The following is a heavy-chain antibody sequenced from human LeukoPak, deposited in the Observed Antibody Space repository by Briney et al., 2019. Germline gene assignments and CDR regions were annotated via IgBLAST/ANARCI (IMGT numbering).Heavy chain of an antibody. CDR3: ARGQKNAIFGVATID. V-gene: IGHV1-18*01. J-gene: IGHJ4*02. Sequence: ASVKVSCKASGYTFTSYGISWVRQAPGQGLEWLGWISAYNGNTNYAQKLQGRVTMTTDTSTSTAYMELRSLRSDDTAVYYCARGQKNAIFGVATIDWGQGTLVTVSS. D-gene: IGHD3-3*01. CDR1: GYTFTSYG. CDR2: ISAYNGNT.